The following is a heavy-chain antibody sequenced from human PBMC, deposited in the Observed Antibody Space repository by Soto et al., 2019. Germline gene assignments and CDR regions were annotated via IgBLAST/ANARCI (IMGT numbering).Heavy chain of an antibody. CDR3: ARNETRLTGDGFDI. CDR1: GFTFSSYS. V-gene: IGHV3-21*01. CDR2: INPTSRYV. D-gene: IGHD3-9*01. J-gene: IGHJ3*02. Sequence: EVQLLESGGGLVNPGGSLRLSCATSGFTFSSYSMDWVRQAPGKGLEWVSSINPTSRYVFYADSVRGRFTISRDYAVNSLHLXMXGLRXEDTAVYYCARNETRLTGDGFDIWGRGTLVTVSS.